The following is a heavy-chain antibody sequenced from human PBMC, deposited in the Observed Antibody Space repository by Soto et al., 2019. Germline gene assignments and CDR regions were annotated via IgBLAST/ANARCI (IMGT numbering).Heavy chain of an antibody. CDR1: GGSISSYY. D-gene: IGHD3-9*01. CDR3: ARHPGYYDILTGYTTYYFDY. Sequence: SETLSLTCTVSGGSISSYYWSWIRQPPGKGLEWIGYIYYRGNTDYNPSLKSRVTISLDTPKNQFSLKLSSVTAADTAVYYCARHPGYYDILTGYTTYYFDYWGQGILVTVSS. V-gene: IGHV4-59*08. CDR2: IYYRGNT. J-gene: IGHJ4*02.